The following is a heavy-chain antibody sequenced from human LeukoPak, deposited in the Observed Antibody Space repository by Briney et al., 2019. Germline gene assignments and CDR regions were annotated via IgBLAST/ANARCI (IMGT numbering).Heavy chain of an antibody. Sequence: GESLKISCQGSGYSFTTYGIGWVRQVPGQGREWIGIIYPGDSDTRYSPSFQGQVTISAHKSITTAYLQWSSLRASDTAMYYCALGMYSSGWRFDYWGQGTLVTVSP. J-gene: IGHJ4*02. CDR1: GYSFTTYG. CDR2: IYPGDSDT. CDR3: ALGMYSSGWRFDY. D-gene: IGHD6-19*01. V-gene: IGHV5-51*01.